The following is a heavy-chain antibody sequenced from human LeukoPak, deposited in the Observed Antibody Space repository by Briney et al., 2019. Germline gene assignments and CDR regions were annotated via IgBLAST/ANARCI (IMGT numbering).Heavy chain of an antibody. CDR2: ISGSGGST. J-gene: IGHJ6*03. Sequence: GGSLRLSCAASGFTFSSYAMSWVRQGPGKGLERVSGISGSGGSTYYADSVKGRFTISRDNSKNTLYLQMNSLRAGDTAVYYCAKSRGQTQGNYYMDVWGKGTTVTVSS. CDR3: AKSRGQTQGNYYMDV. V-gene: IGHV3-23*01. CDR1: GFTFSSYA.